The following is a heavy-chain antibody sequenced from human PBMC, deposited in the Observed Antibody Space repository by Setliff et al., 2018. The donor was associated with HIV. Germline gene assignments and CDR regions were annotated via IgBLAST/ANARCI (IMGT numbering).Heavy chain of an antibody. CDR3: ARVGYYDSSFDY. Sequence: SETLSLTCAVYGGSLSGQYWSGHYWSWIRQPPGKGLEWIGEITHSGSTNYNPSLKSRVTISVDTSRNQFSLKLNSVTAADTAVYYCARVGYYDSSFDYWGQGTLVTVSS. D-gene: IGHD3-22*01. CDR1: GGSLSGQYWSGHY. CDR2: ITHSGST. J-gene: IGHJ4*02. V-gene: IGHV4-34*01.